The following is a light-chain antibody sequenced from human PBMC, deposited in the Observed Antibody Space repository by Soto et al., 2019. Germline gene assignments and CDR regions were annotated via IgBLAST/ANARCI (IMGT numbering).Light chain of an antibody. V-gene: IGLV2-8*01. J-gene: IGLJ3*02. CDR2: EVS. CDR3: SAYAGSGKFVV. CDR1: SSDVGGYDY. Sequence: QSALTQPPSASGSPGQSVTMSCSGTSSDVGGYDYVSWYQQHPGKAPKLMIYEVSKRPSGGPDRFVGSKSGNTASLTVSGLQAEEEADYYCSAYAGSGKFVVFGGGTEVTV.